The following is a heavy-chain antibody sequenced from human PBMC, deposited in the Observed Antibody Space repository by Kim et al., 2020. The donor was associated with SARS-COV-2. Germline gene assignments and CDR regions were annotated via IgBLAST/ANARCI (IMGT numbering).Heavy chain of an antibody. CDR3: ARGERGCSGGSCYSYY. V-gene: IGHV1-8*01. CDR1: GYTFTSYD. Sequence: ASVKVSCKASGYTFTSYDINWVRQATGQGLEWMGWMNPNSGNTGYAQKFQGRVTMTRNTSISTAYMELSSLRSEDTAVYYCARGERGCSGGSCYSYYWGQGTLVTVSS. D-gene: IGHD2-15*01. J-gene: IGHJ4*02. CDR2: MNPNSGNT.